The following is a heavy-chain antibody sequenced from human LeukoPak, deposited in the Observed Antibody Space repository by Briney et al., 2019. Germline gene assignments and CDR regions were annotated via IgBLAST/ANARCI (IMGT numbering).Heavy chain of an antibody. D-gene: IGHD4-17*01. V-gene: IGHV3-23*01. CDR1: GFTFDDYA. CDR3: AREGDYGDYDY. CDR2: IGVTGSST. Sequence: GGSLRLSCAASGFTFDDYAMHWVRQAPGKGLEWVSGIGVTGSSTYYADSVKGRFTISRDNSKNTLYLQMNSLRAEDTAVYYYAREGDYGDYDYWGQGTLVTVSS. J-gene: IGHJ4*02.